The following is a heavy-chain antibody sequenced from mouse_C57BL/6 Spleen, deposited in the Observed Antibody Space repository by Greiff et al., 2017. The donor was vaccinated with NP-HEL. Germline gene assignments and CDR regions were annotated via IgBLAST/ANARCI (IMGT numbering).Heavy chain of an antibody. CDR3: TREKDYYCSRGYAMDY. Sequence: EVQLQESGEGLVKPGGSLKLSCAASGFTFSSYAMSWVRQTPEKRLEWVAYISSGGDYIYYADTVKGRFTISRDNARNTLYLQMSSLKSEDTAMYYCTREKDYYCSRGYAMDYWGQGTSVTVSS. CDR1: GFTFSSYA. V-gene: IGHV5-9-1*02. CDR2: ISSGGDYI. D-gene: IGHD1-1*01. J-gene: IGHJ4*01.